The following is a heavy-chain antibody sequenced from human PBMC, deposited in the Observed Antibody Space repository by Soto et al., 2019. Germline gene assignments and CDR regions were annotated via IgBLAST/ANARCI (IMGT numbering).Heavy chain of an antibody. D-gene: IGHD6-13*01. CDR2: IYYSGST. J-gene: IGHJ1*01. CDR1: GGSISSYY. CDR3: ASSYEGYSSSWTLGFQH. Sequence: SETLSLTCTVSGGSISSYYWSWIRQPPGKGLEWIGYIYYSGSTNYNPSLKSRVTISVDTSKNQFSLKLNSVTAADTAVYYCASSYEGYSSSWTLGFQHWGQGTLVTVS. V-gene: IGHV4-59*01.